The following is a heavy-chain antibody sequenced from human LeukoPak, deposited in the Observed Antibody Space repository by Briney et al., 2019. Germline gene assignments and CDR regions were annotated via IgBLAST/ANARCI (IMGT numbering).Heavy chain of an antibody. V-gene: IGHV3-7*04. CDR2: IKKDGSEK. D-gene: IGHD3-22*01. CDR3: ARDYYDSRGYYYHFDY. Sequence: GGSLRLSRAASGFTFSSSWMSWVRQAPGKGLEWVANIKKDGSEKYYVDSVKGRFTISRDNAKNSLYLQMNSLRAEDTAVYYCARDYYDSRGYYYHFDYWGQGTLVTVSS. CDR1: GFTFSSSW. J-gene: IGHJ4*02.